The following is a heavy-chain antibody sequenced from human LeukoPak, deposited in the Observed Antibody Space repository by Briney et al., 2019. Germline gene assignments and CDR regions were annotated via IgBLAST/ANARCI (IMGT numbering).Heavy chain of an antibody. CDR1: GFTFSSYE. CDR3: ATHSSSWYYFDY. D-gene: IGHD6-13*01. J-gene: IGHJ4*02. CDR2: ISSSGSTI. V-gene: IGHV3-48*03. Sequence: GGSLRLSCAASGFTFSSYEMNWVRQAPGKGLEWVSYISSSGSTIYYADSAKGRFTISRDNAKNSLYLQMNSLRAEDTAVYYCATHSSSWYYFDYWGQGTLVTVSS.